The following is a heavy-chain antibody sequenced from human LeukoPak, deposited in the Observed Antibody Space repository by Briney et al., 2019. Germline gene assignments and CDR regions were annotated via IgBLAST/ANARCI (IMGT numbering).Heavy chain of an antibody. D-gene: IGHD6-13*01. Sequence: SETLSLTCTVSGGSISSGSYYWSWIRQPAGKGLEWIGRIYTSGSTNYNLSLKSRVTISVDKSKNQFSLKLSSVTAADTAVYYCARYTDTSSCLDYWGQGTLVTVSS. J-gene: IGHJ4*02. CDR3: ARYTDTSSCLDY. V-gene: IGHV4-61*02. CDR1: GGSISSGSYY. CDR2: IYTSGST.